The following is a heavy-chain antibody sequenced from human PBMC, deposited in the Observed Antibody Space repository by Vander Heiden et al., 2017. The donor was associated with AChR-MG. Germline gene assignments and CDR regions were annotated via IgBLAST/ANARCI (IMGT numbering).Heavy chain of an antibody. CDR1: GFTYKSYW. J-gene: IGHJ6*02. Sequence: EVQLVESGGGLVQPGGSLSLSCVASGFTYKSYWMAWVRQAPGKGLGWVANIKDDGGEKFYVDSVRGRFTISRDNAQNSLSLQMDSLRAEDTAVYYCVRDVGILTGLADVYYFYGMDVWGQGTTVTVAS. V-gene: IGHV3-7*03. CDR3: VRDVGILTGLADVYYFYGMDV. CDR2: IKDDGGEK. D-gene: IGHD3-9*01.